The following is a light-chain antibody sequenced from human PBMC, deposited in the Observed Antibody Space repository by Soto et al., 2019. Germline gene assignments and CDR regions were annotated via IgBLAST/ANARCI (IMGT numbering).Light chain of an antibody. CDR2: DVS. CDR3: CSYAGTFVV. CDR1: SSDVGGYNY. J-gene: IGLJ2*01. V-gene: IGLV2-11*01. Sequence: QSALTQPRSVSGSPGXSXTISCTGTSSDVGGYNYVSWYQQHPGKAPKLMIYDVSKRPSGVPDRFSGSKSGNTASLTISGLQAEDEADYYCCSYAGTFVVFGGGTKLTVL.